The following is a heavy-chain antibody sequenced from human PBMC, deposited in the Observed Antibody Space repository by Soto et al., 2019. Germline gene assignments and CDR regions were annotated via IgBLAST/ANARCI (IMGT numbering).Heavy chain of an antibody. CDR3: ARLYPEYYYYYMDV. D-gene: IGHD3-16*02. Sequence: QVQLQESGPGVVKPSETLSLTCTVSGGSISSYYWTWIRQPPGKGLEWIAYIYYSGGAIYNPSLKGRVTKSVDTSKSEFSLRVTSVTAADTAVYYCARLYPEYYYYYMDVWGKGTTVTVSS. J-gene: IGHJ6*03. CDR1: GGSISSYY. V-gene: IGHV4-59*01. CDR2: IYYSGGA.